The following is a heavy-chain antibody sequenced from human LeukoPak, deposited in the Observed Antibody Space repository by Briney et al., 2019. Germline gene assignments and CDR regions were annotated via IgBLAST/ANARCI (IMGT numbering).Heavy chain of an antibody. CDR2: ISPDGSVK. V-gene: IGHV3-7*02. J-gene: IGHJ3*02. CDR3: ARPLGMFTTLDI. CDR1: GFPISNYW. Sequence: GGSLRLSCAVSGFPISNYWMSWVRQAPGKGLEWGARISPDGSVKHYVDSVKGRFTISRDNATNSLSLQMNGPRAEDTAVYFCARPLGMFTTLDIWVQGTEVTVSS. D-gene: IGHD7-27*01.